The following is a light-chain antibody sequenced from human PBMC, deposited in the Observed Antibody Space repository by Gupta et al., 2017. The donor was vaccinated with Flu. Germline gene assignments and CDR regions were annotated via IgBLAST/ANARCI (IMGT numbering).Light chain of an antibody. CDR1: KLGDKY. Sequence: SYELTQPPSVSVSPGQTATITCSGDKLGDKYVSWYQQKPGQSPVLVIYHDVKRPSGIPDRFSGSNSVNTASLTITGAQSVDEADYYCTVSDRTPGVFGTGTRVTVL. V-gene: IGLV3-1*01. CDR3: TVSDRTPGV. J-gene: IGLJ1*01. CDR2: HDV.